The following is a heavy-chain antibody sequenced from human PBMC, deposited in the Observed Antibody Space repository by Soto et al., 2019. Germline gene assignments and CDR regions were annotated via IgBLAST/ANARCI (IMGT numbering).Heavy chain of an antibody. V-gene: IGHV3-23*01. Sequence: PGGSLRLSCAASGLTFSSYAMSWVRQAPGKGLEWVSGISGRGDDTYYADSVKGRFTISRDNSKNMLYLQMNSLRAEDTAVYYCAKDRCGGDCYFFDYWGQGTLVT. CDR3: AKDRCGGDCYFFDY. CDR2: ISGRGDDT. J-gene: IGHJ4*02. CDR1: GLTFSSYA. D-gene: IGHD2-21*02.